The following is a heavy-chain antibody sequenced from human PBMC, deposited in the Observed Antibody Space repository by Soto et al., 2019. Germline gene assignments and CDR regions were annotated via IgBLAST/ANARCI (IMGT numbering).Heavy chain of an antibody. D-gene: IGHD2-15*01. Sequence: DSVKVSCKASGYTFTGYYMHWVRQAPGQGLEWMGWINPNSGGTNYAQKFQGWVTMTRDTSISTAYMELSRLRSDDTDVYYCAREAANYFDYWGQGILVTVSS. J-gene: IGHJ4*02. CDR3: AREAANYFDY. CDR2: INPNSGGT. CDR1: GYTFTGYY. V-gene: IGHV1-2*04.